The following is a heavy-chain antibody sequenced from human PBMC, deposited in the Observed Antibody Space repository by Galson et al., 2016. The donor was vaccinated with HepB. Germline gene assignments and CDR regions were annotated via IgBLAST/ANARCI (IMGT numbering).Heavy chain of an antibody. CDR1: GFTFSRYS. CDR3: TADVGGGLRPFDY. Sequence: SLRLSCAASGFTFSRYSLNWVRQAPGKGLEWVSYISFDSTTTYYADSLRGRFTISRDNAKTSLYLQMNGLRDDEAAVYYCTADVGGGLRPFDYWGQGTLVTVSS. CDR2: ISFDSTTT. D-gene: IGHD3-10*02. V-gene: IGHV3-48*02. J-gene: IGHJ4*02.